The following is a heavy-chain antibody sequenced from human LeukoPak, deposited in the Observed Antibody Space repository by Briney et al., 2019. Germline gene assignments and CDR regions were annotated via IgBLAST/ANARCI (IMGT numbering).Heavy chain of an antibody. J-gene: IGHJ5*02. Sequence: PSETLSLTCTVSGGSISSYYWSRIRQPPGKGLEWIGYIYYSGSTNYNPSLKSRVTISVDTSKNQFSLKLSSVTAADTAVYYCARGGSRITMVRGVDNWYDPWGQGTLVTVSS. V-gene: IGHV4-59*01. CDR3: ARGGSRITMVRGVDNWYDP. CDR2: IYYSGST. CDR1: GGSISSYY. D-gene: IGHD3-10*01.